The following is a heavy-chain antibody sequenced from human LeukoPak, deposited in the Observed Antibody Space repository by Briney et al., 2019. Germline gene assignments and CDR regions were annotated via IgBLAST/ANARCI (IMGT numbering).Heavy chain of an antibody. J-gene: IGHJ6*03. CDR3: ARAYSGTYGLGYYYMDV. Sequence: GGSLRLSCAASGFTFTSYAMSWVRQAPGKGLEWVSSISSSSSYIYYADSVKGRFTISRHNAKNSLYLQMNSLRAEDTAVYYCARAYSGTYGLGYYYMDVWGKGTTVTIS. CDR1: GFTFTSYA. D-gene: IGHD1-26*01. V-gene: IGHV3-21*01. CDR2: ISSSSSYI.